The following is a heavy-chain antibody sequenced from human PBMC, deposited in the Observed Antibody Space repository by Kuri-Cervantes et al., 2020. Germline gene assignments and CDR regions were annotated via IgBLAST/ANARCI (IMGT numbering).Heavy chain of an antibody. Sequence: GGSLRLSCAASGFTFSSYWMSWVRQAPGKGLEWVANIKQDGSEKYYVDSVKGRFTISRDNAKNSLYLQMNSLRAEDTAVYYCARDNSYNWNYVGWFDPWGQGTLVTVSS. CDR3: ARDNSYNWNYVGWFDP. J-gene: IGHJ5*02. CDR2: IKQDGSEK. V-gene: IGHV3-7*01. D-gene: IGHD1-7*01. CDR1: GFTFSSYW.